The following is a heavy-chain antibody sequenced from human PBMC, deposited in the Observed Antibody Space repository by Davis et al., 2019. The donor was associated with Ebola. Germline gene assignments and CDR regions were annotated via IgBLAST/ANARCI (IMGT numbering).Heavy chain of an antibody. D-gene: IGHD5-18*01. J-gene: IGHJ3*02. Sequence: GESLKISCAASGFTFSSYWMSWVRQAPGKGLEWVANIKQDGSEKYYVDSVKGRFTISRDNAKNSLYLQMNSLRAEDTAVYYCARDPTWIQLWFDAFDIWGQGTMVTVSS. CDR2: IKQDGSEK. V-gene: IGHV3-7*03. CDR3: ARDPTWIQLWFDAFDI. CDR1: GFTFSSYW.